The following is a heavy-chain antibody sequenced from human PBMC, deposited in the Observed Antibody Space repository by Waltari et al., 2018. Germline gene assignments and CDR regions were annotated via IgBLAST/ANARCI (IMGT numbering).Heavy chain of an antibody. CDR1: GYTFTGYY. CDR2: FNPNSGGT. D-gene: IGHD6-13*01. J-gene: IGHJ4*02. V-gene: IGHV1-2*02. Sequence: QVQLVQSGAEVKKPGASVKVSCKASGYTFTGYYMHWVRQAPGQWLECMGWFNPNSGGTNYAQKFQGSVTMTRDTSISTAYMELSRLGSVDTAVYYCARDEVAAAGMGDYWGQGTLVTVSS. CDR3: ARDEVAAAGMGDY.